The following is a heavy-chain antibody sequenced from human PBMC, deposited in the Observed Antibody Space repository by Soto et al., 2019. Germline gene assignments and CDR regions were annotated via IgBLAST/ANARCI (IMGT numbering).Heavy chain of an antibody. J-gene: IGHJ4*02. V-gene: IGHV1-69*13. CDR1: GGTFSSYA. Sequence: VASVKVSCKASGGTFSSYAISWVRQAPGQGLEWMGGIIPIFGTANYAQKFQGRVTITADESTSTAYMELSSLRSEDTAVYYCASALAAAGTGTYFDYWGQGTLVTVSS. D-gene: IGHD6-13*01. CDR3: ASALAAAGTGTYFDY. CDR2: IIPIFGTA.